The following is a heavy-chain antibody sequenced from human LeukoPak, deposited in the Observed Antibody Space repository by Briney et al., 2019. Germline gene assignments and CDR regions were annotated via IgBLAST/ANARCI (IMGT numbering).Heavy chain of an antibody. CDR3: ARDLTTATTAYLHH. Sequence: GGSLRLSCAASGFTFSSYGMHWVRQAPGKGLEWVAVIWYDGSNKYYADSVKGRFTISRDNSKNTLYLQMNSLRAEDTAVYYCARDLTTATTAYLHHWGQGTLVIVSS. V-gene: IGHV3-33*01. D-gene: IGHD4-17*01. J-gene: IGHJ1*01. CDR2: IWYDGSNK. CDR1: GFTFSSYG.